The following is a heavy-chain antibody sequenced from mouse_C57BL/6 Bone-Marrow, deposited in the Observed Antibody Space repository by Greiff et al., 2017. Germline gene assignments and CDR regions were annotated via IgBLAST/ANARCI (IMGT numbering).Heavy chain of an antibody. D-gene: IGHD1-1*01. J-gene: IGHJ2*01. Sequence: EVKLVESGGDLVKPGGSLKLSCAASGFTFSSYGMSWVRQTPDKRLEWVATISSGGSYTYYPDSVKGRFTISRDNAKNTLYLQMSSLKSEDTAMYYCARQGYYYGSRRYYFDYWGQGTTLTVSS. CDR2: ISSGGSYT. CDR1: GFTFSSYG. CDR3: ARQGYYYGSRRYYFDY. V-gene: IGHV5-6*02.